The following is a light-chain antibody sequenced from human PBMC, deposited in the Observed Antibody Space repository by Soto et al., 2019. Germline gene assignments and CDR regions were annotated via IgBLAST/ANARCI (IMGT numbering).Light chain of an antibody. CDR2: SAS. CDR3: QQNYNFPRT. V-gene: IGKV1-39*01. CDR1: QSTSSY. Sequence: DIQMTQSPSSLSAFVGDRVTITCRASQSTSSYVNWYQQKPGKAPKNLIYSASTLQGGVPSRFSGTGSGTDFTLTISSLQPEDFATYYCQQNYNFPRTFGQGTKVEIK. J-gene: IGKJ1*01.